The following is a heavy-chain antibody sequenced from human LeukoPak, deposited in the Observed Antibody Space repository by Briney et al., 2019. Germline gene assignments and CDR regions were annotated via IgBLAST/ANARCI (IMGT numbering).Heavy chain of an antibody. CDR1: GDSVSSNSAA. Sequence: SQTLSLTCAISGDSVSSNSAAWNWIRQSPSRGPEWLGRTYYRSKWYNDYAVSVKSRITINPDTSKNRFSLQLNSVTPEDTAVYYCAREEMITFGGVIVIPSYNWFDPWGQGTLVTVSS. CDR2: TYYRSKWYN. J-gene: IGHJ5*02. CDR3: AREEMITFGGVIVIPSYNWFDP. D-gene: IGHD3-16*02. V-gene: IGHV6-1*01.